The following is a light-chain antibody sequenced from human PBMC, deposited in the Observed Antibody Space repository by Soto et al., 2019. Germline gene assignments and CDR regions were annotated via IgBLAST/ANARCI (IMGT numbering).Light chain of an antibody. CDR3: AAWDDSLNGRV. Sequence: QSVLTQPPSASGTPGQRVTISCSGSSSNIGSNTVNWYQQLPGTAPKLLIYSNNQRPSGVPDRFSGSKSGTSASLAISGLQFEDEADYYCAAWDDSLNGRVFGTGNKVTV. V-gene: IGLV1-44*01. J-gene: IGLJ1*01. CDR2: SNN. CDR1: SSNIGSNT.